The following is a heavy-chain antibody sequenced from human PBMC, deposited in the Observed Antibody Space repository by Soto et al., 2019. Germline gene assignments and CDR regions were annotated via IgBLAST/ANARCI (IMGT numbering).Heavy chain of an antibody. Sequence: EVQLLESGGDLVQPGGSLRLSCAASGFTFGTYAMAWVRQAPGRGLEWVSALSSSGGNTYYADSVKGRFTISRDNSKNTLYLQMNSLRAEDTAVYYCAKKLGYSNSRFYYPGAFDYWGHGTPVTVSS. CDR2: LSSSGGNT. CDR3: AKKLGYSNSRFYYPGAFDY. CDR1: GFTFGTYA. J-gene: IGHJ4*01. D-gene: IGHD3-22*01. V-gene: IGHV3-23*01.